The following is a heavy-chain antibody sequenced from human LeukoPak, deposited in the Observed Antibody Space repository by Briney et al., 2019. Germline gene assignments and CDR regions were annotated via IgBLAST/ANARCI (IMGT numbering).Heavy chain of an antibody. CDR3: AKGRKWDLHDYYYMDV. CDR2: IGGGADTT. D-gene: IGHD1-26*01. CDR1: GFTFTSYA. Sequence: PGGSLRLSCAASGFTFTSYAMTWVRQAPGKGLEWVSGIGGGADTTYYAGSVKGRFTISRDSSKNTLYLQMNSLRAADTAAYYCAKGRKWDLHDYYYMDVWGKGTTVTVSS. J-gene: IGHJ6*03. V-gene: IGHV3-23*01.